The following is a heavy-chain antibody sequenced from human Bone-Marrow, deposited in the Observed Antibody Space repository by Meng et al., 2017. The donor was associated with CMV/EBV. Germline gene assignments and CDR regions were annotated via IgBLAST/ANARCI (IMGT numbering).Heavy chain of an antibody. Sequence: GESLKISCAVSGFTFSTYALNWVRQAPGKGLEWVSTISSSSTYIYYSDSVRGRFTVTRDNSNNSLYLQMNSLKAEEKAVDFYTRIYGVYAHHWGQGTRVTGSS. J-gene: IGHJ5*02. CDR1: GFTFSTYA. D-gene: IGHD5/OR15-5a*01. V-gene: IGHV3-21*06. CDR3: TRIYGVYAHH. CDR2: ISSSSTYI.